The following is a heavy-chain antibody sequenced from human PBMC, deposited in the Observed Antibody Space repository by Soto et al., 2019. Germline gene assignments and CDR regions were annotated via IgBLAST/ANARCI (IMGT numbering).Heavy chain of an antibody. Sequence: QVQLVESGGGVVQPGTSLRLSCTASGFNLVNYAMHWVRQAPGKGLEWVAVISYDGDNKYYADSVTGRFTVSRDNSKNTLYLQLNSLRVEDTARYHCARVPDKSGSKEGDFDYWGQGTLVAVSS. V-gene: IGHV3-30-3*01. CDR1: GFNLVNYA. CDR3: ARVPDKSGSKEGDFDY. D-gene: IGHD3-3*01. J-gene: IGHJ4*02. CDR2: ISYDGDNK.